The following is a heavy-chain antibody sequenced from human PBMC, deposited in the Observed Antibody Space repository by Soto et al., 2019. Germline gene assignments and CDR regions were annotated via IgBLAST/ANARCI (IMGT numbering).Heavy chain of an antibody. D-gene: IGHD6-13*01. Sequence: ASVKVSCKASGYTFTSYDINWVRQATGQGLEWMGWMNPNSGNTGYAQKFQGRVTMTRNTSISTAYMELSSLRSEDTDVYYWARGLPGIAAAGHDYWGQGTLVTVSS. CDR2: MNPNSGNT. V-gene: IGHV1-8*01. CDR3: ARGLPGIAAAGHDY. J-gene: IGHJ4*02. CDR1: GYTFTSYD.